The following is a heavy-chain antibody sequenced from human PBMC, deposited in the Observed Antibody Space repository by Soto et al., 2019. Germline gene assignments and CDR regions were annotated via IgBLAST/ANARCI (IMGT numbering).Heavy chain of an antibody. CDR1: GGTFSSYA. V-gene: IGHV1-69*13. Sequence: GASVKVSCKASGGTFSSYAISWVRQAPGQGLEWMGGIIPIFGTANYAQKLQGRVTITADESTSTAYMELSSLRSEDTAVYYCAGPKDTAMVTGSYYYGMDVWGQGTTVTVSS. J-gene: IGHJ6*02. CDR3: AGPKDTAMVTGSYYYGMDV. CDR2: IIPIFGTA. D-gene: IGHD5-18*01.